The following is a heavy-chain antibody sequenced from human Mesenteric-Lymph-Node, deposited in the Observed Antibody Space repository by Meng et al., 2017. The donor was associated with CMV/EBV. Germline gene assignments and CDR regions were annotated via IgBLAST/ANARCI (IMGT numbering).Heavy chain of an antibody. CDR3: ARHGSYNFDQ. V-gene: IGHV3-7*01. J-gene: IGHJ4*02. CDR2: IKQDGSEK. Sequence: GGSLRLSCAASGFTFSSYWMSWVRQAPGKGLEWVANIKQDGSEKYYVDSVKGRFMISRDNAENSLFLQMNRLRAEDTALYYCARHGSYNFDQWGQGTLVTVSS. CDR1: GFTFSSYW. D-gene: IGHD2-15*01.